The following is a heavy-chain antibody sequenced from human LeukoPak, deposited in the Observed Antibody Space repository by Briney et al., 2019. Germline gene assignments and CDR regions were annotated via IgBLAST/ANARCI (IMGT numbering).Heavy chain of an antibody. CDR1: GFTFSGYS. J-gene: IGHJ4*02. CDR2: ISGSSGSI. Sequence: GGSLRLSCAASGFTFSGYSMNWFRLAPEKGLEWVSSISGSSGSIYYADSVKGRFTISRDNAKNSLDLQMNSLRAEDTAVYYCARANPPAISFFDWWGQGTLVSVSS. D-gene: IGHD3-9*01. V-gene: IGHV3-21*01. CDR3: ARANPPAISFFDW.